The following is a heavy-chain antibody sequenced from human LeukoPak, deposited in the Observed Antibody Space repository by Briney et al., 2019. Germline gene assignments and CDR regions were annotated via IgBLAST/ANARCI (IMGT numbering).Heavy chain of an antibody. V-gene: IGHV4-34*01. CDR2: INHSGST. J-gene: IGHJ4*02. CDR3: ASISLYSSGWYGY. D-gene: IGHD6-19*01. CDR1: GGSFSGYY. Sequence: ETLSLTCAVYGGSFSGYYWSWIRQPPGKGLEWIGEINHSGSTNYSPSLKSRVTISVDTSKNQFSLKLSSVTAADTAVYYCASISLYSSGWYGYWGQGTLVTVSS.